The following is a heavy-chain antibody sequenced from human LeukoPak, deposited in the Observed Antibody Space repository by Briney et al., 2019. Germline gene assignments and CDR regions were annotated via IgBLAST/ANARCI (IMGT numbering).Heavy chain of an antibody. CDR1: GGSISSFY. Sequence: SETLSLTCTVSGGSISSFYWSWIRQPPGKGLEWIGYIYYSGSTNYNPSLKSRVTISVDTSKNQFSLKLSSVTAADTAVYYCARGVRYCSSPSCYYIDYWGQGTLVTVSS. D-gene: IGHD2-2*01. CDR3: ARGVRYCSSPSCYYIDY. CDR2: IYYSGST. J-gene: IGHJ4*02. V-gene: IGHV4-59*01.